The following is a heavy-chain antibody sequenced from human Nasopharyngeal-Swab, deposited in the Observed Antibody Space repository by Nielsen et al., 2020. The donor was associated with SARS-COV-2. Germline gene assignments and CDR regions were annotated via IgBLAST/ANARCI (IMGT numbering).Heavy chain of an antibody. CDR3: AREVVGGLVDS. D-gene: IGHD1-26*01. J-gene: IGHJ4*02. CDR1: GDSITSSW. CDR2: IYYTGSA. V-gene: IGHV4-59*12. Sequence: SETLSLTCTVSGDSITSSWWSWIRQPPGTGLEWIGYIYYTGSANYNPSLRNRVTMSVDTSKNQFSLKLNSVTAADTAVYYCAREVVGGLVDSWGQGTLVTVSS.